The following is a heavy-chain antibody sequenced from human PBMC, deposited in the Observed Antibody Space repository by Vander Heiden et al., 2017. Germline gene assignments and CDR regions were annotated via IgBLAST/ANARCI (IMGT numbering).Heavy chain of an antibody. Sequence: EVQLVESGGDFQQPGGSLRLSCAASGFRCSDYSMNWVRLTPGKGLEWIAYLTGDRRTIFYADSVKGRFAVARDNARNAFYLQMNSLRQEDTGVYYCARGVEGNAETWGQGTLVTVSS. CDR2: LTGDRRTI. D-gene: IGHD2-8*01. CDR3: ARGVEGNAET. CDR1: GFRCSDYS. V-gene: IGHV3-48*02. J-gene: IGHJ5*02.